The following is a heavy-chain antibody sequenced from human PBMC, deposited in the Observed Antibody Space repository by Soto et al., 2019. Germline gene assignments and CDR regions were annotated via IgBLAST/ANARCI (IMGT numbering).Heavy chain of an antibody. CDR3: ARVVIQEEAGRQYYLPVSAFLLNRSSDL. CDR2: IYYSGST. D-gene: IGHD2-21*01. J-gene: IGHJ2*01. Sequence: PGKGLEWIGYIYYSGSTNYNPALKSRATISIDTSKKQFFLRLSSVTAADTAMYYCARVVIQEEAGRQYYLPVSAFLLNRSSDL. V-gene: IGHV4-59*12.